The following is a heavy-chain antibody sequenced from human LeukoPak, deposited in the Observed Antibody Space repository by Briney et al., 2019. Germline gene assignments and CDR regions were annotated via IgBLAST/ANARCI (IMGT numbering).Heavy chain of an antibody. CDR1: GGSISSSSYY. CDR2: IYYSGST. CDR3: AREGVNRYDYGDYGSAFDI. V-gene: IGHV4-39*07. Sequence: PSETLPLTCTVSGGSISSSSYYWGWIRQPPGKGLEWIGSIYYSGSTYYNPSLKSRVTISVDTSKNQFSLKLSSVTAADTAVYYCAREGVNRYDYGDYGSAFDIWGQGTTVTVSS. D-gene: IGHD4-17*01. J-gene: IGHJ3*02.